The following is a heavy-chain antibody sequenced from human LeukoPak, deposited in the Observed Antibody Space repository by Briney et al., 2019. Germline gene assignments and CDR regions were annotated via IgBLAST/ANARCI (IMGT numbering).Heavy chain of an antibody. J-gene: IGHJ4*02. CDR3: ARGVIDRSSGSYFNS. CDR1: GGSFSGYY. Sequence: PSETLSLTCAVYGGSFSGYYWSWIRQPPGKGMEWIGEINHGGNTNYKPSLKSRVTMSVDTSKNEFSLKLTSVTAADTAVYFCARGVIDRSSGSYFNSWGQGTPVTVSS. V-gene: IGHV4-34*01. D-gene: IGHD3-10*01. CDR2: INHGGNT.